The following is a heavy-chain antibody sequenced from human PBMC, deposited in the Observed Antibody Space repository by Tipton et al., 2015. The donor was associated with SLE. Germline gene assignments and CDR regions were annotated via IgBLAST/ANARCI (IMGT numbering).Heavy chain of an antibody. V-gene: IGHV4-34*01. D-gene: IGHD6-6*01. CDR3: ARGSSSSHYFDY. CDR1: GGSFSGYY. CDR2: INHSGST. J-gene: IGHJ4*02. Sequence: LRLSCAVYGGSFSGYYWSWIRQPPGKGLEWIGEINHSGSTNYNPSLKSRVTISVDTSKNQFSLKLSSVTAADTAVYYCARGSSSSHYFDYWGQGTLVTVSS.